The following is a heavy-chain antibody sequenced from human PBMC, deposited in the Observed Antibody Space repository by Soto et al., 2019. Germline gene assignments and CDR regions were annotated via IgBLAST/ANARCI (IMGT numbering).Heavy chain of an antibody. CDR2: INAGNGNT. CDR3: ARAVAGIYYFDY. D-gene: IGHD6-19*01. Sequence: WASVKVSCKASGYTFTSYAMHWVRQAPGQRLEWMGWINAGNGNTKYSQKFQGRVTITRDTSASTAYMELSSLRSEDTAVYYCARAVAGIYYFDYWGQGTLVTVSS. CDR1: GYTFTSYA. J-gene: IGHJ4*02. V-gene: IGHV1-3*01.